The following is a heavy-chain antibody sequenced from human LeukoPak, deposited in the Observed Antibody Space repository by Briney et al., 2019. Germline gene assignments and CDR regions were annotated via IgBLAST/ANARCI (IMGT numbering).Heavy chain of an antibody. D-gene: IGHD6-13*01. J-gene: IGHJ3*02. CDR2: IYSSGST. Sequence: PSETLSLTCNVSGVSISSSSYYWGWIRQPPGKGLEWIGSIYSSGSTNYNPSLKSRVTISVDTSKNQFSLKLSSVTAADTAVYYCARLQGGSSWVAFDIWGQGTMVTVSS. CDR1: GVSISSSSYY. CDR3: ARLQGGSSWVAFDI. V-gene: IGHV4-39*07.